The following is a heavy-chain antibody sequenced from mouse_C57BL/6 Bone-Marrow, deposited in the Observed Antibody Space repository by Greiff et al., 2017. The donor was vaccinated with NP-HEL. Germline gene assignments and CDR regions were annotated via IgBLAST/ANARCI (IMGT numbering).Heavy chain of an antibody. V-gene: IGHV1-81*01. CDR3: ARSITTVVATGASFDY. Sequence: VKLMESGAELARPGASVKLSCKASGYTFTSYGISWVKQRTGQGLEWIGEIYPRSGNTYYNEKFKGKATLTADKSSSTAYMELRSLTSEDSAVYFCARSITTVVATGASFDYWGQGTTLTVSS. D-gene: IGHD1-1*01. J-gene: IGHJ2*01. CDR1: GYTFTSYG. CDR2: IYPRSGNT.